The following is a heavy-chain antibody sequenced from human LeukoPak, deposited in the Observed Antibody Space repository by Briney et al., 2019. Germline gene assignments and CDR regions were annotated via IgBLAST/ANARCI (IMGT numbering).Heavy chain of an antibody. CDR3: AREIAAAEGSNWFDP. J-gene: IGHJ5*02. Sequence: ASVKVSCKASGYTLTSYDINWVRQATGQGLEWMGWMNPNSGNTGYAQKFQGRVTITRNTSISTAYMELSSLRSEDTAVYYCAREIAAAEGSNWFDPWGQGTLVTVSS. CDR2: MNPNSGNT. D-gene: IGHD6-13*01. V-gene: IGHV1-8*03. CDR1: GYTLTSYD.